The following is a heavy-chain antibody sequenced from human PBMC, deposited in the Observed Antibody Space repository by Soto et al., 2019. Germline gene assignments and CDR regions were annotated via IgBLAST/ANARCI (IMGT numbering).Heavy chain of an antibody. CDR1: GFIFSSSD. J-gene: IGHJ5*02. CDR2: IGTAGDT. D-gene: IGHD3-10*01. Sequence: EVQLVESGGGLVQPGGSLRLSCAASGFIFSSSDMQWVRQAAGKGLEWVSHIGTAGDTYYSGSVKGRFTSSRENAKNSLYLQMSSRRVGETAVYYCLWGWGGFDPWGEGALVTVSS. V-gene: IGHV3-13*04. CDR3: LWGWGGFDP.